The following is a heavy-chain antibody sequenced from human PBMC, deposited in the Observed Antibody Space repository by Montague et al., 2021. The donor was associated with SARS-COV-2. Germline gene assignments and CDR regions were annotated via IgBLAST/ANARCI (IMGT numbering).Heavy chain of an antibody. J-gene: IGHJ3*02. V-gene: IGHV2-70*01. CDR1: GFSLITSGMC. CDR2: TDWNDDK. Sequence: PALVKPTQTLTLTCTFSGFSLITSGMCVTWIRQPPGKALEWLALTDWNDDKYYSTSLKTRLTISKDTSKNQVVLTMTNMDPVDTATYYCARMDMYFPFGGFFGCLDIWGQGTMVTVSS. CDR3: ARMDMYFPFGGFFGCLDI. D-gene: IGHD3-16*01.